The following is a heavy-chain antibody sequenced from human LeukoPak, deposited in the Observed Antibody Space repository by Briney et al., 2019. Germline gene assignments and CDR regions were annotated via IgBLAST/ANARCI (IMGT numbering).Heavy chain of an antibody. CDR3: ARVQLAYSYGLFDN. CDR2: IYSTGST. D-gene: IGHD4-11*01. V-gene: IGHV4-61*08. Sequence: PSETLSLTCTVSGGSISSGGYYWSWIRQPPGKGLEWIGYIYSTGSTNYNPSLKSRVTISVDTSKNQFSLKLRSVTAADTAVYYCARVQLAYSYGLFDNWGQGSLVTVSS. CDR1: GGSISSGGYY. J-gene: IGHJ4*02.